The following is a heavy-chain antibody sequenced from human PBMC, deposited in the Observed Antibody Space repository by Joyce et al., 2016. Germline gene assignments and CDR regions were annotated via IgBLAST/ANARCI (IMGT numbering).Heavy chain of an antibody. V-gene: IGHV3-30*18. D-gene: IGHD3-10*01. CDR2: ISYQGNDK. J-gene: IGHJ3*02. CDR1: GFTFRTYG. Sequence: VQLVESLTLSCEASGFTFRTYGMHWVRQAPGKGLEWLAFISYQGNDKTYADSVKGRLTISRDNPKNTLYLQMNSLSADDTAVYYCSKWGGNDGFDIWGLGTMVTVSS. CDR3: SKWGGNDGFDI.